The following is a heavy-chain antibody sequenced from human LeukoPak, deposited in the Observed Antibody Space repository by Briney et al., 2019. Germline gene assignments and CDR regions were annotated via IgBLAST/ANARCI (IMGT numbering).Heavy chain of an antibody. CDR2: MLPIFGTA. Sequence: SVNVSCKASGGNFRNYGFHWVRQAPGQGLEWMGGMLPIFGTANYAQKFQGRVTITADESSNTASLDLSSLTSEDTAVYYCATDPNPYSSTSGYFDFWGQGTLVTVSS. V-gene: IGHV1-69*13. J-gene: IGHJ4*02. D-gene: IGHD6-13*01. CDR3: ATDPNPYSSTSGYFDF. CDR1: GGNFRNYG.